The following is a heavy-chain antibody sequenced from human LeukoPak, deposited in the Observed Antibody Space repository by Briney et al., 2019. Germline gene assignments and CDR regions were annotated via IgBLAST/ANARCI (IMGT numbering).Heavy chain of an antibody. CDR3: ARSRITMVRGVISGYGY. J-gene: IGHJ4*02. Sequence: GASVKVSCKASGYTFTSYDINWVRQATGQGLEWMGWMNPNSGNTGYAQKFQGRVTMTRSTSISTAYMELSSLRSEDTAVYYCARSRITMVRGVISGYGYWGQGTLVTVSS. D-gene: IGHD3-10*01. CDR2: MNPNSGNT. CDR1: GYTFTSYD. V-gene: IGHV1-8*01.